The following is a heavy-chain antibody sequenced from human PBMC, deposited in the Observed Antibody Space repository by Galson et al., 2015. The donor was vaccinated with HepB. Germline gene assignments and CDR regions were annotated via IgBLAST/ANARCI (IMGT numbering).Heavy chain of an antibody. CDR3: ARDERGYSYGAFDI. V-gene: IGHV1-3*01. J-gene: IGHJ3*02. Sequence: SVKVSCKASGYTFTNYAMHWVRQAPGQRLEWMGWINAGNGNTKYLQKFQGRVTITRDTSANTAYMELSSLRSEDTAVYYCARDERGYSYGAFDIWGQGTMVTVSS. CDR1: GYTFTNYA. CDR2: INAGNGNT. D-gene: IGHD5-18*01.